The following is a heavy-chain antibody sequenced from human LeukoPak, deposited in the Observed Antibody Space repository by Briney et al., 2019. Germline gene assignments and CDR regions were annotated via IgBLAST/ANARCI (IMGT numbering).Heavy chain of an antibody. Sequence: GGSLRLSCAASGFTFSSYAMHWVRQAPGKGLEYVSAISSNGGSTYYANSVKGRFTISRDNSKNTLYLQMGSLRAEDMAVYYCARDGVGATGDYWGQGTLVTVSS. D-gene: IGHD1-26*01. CDR1: GFTFSSYA. V-gene: IGHV3-64*01. J-gene: IGHJ4*02. CDR3: ARDGVGATGDY. CDR2: ISSNGGST.